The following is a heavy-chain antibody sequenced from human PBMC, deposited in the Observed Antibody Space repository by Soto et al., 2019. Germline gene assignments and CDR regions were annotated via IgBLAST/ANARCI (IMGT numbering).Heavy chain of an antibody. CDR3: ARDLGNGSSTSCLGGMDG. J-gene: IGHJ6*02. D-gene: IGHD2-2*01. CDR1: GYTFTGYY. Sequence: GASVKVSCKASGYTFTGYYMHWVRQAPGQGLEWMGWINPNSGGTNYAQKFQGWVTMTRDTSISTAYMELSRLRSDDTAVYYCARDLGNGSSTSCLGGMDGWGQGTTVTVSS. CDR2: INPNSGGT. V-gene: IGHV1-2*04.